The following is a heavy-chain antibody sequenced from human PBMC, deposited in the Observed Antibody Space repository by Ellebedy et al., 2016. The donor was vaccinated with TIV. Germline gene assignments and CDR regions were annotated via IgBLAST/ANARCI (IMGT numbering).Heavy chain of an antibody. V-gene: IGHV3-53*01. CDR2: IYSGGST. CDR3: ARGRVGSSGWDDYYYMDV. J-gene: IGHJ6*03. D-gene: IGHD6-19*01. CDR1: GFTVSSNY. Sequence: GGSLRLXXAASGFTVSSNYMSWVRQAPGKGLEWVSVIYSGGSTYYADSVKGRFTISRDNSKNTLYLQMNSLRAEDTAVYYCARGRVGSSGWDDYYYMDVWGKGTTVTVSS.